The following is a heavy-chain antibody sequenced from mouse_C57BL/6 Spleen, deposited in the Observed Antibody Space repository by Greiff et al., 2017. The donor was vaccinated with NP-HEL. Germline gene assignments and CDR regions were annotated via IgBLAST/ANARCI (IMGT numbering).Heavy chain of an antibody. CDR3: ARHEERGYYGHYAMDY. CDR2: FYPGSGSI. D-gene: IGHD1-2*01. CDR1: GYTFTEYT. Sequence: QVQLQQSGAELVKPGASVKLSCKASGYTFTEYTIHWVKQRSGQGLEWIGWFYPGSGSIKYNEKFKDKATLTADKSSSTVYMELSRLTSEDSAVYLCARHEERGYYGHYAMDYWGQGTSVTVSS. J-gene: IGHJ4*01. V-gene: IGHV1-62-2*01.